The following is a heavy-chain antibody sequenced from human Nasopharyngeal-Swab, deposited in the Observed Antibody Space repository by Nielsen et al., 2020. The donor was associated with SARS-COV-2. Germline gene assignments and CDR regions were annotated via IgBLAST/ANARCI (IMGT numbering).Heavy chain of an antibody. D-gene: IGHD5-18*01. CDR2: INPSGGSP. J-gene: IGHJ6*02. V-gene: IGHV1-46*01. CDR3: ARVGLVPIQRFVTFPQYYCYYGMDV. Sequence: ASVKASCKASGYTFTSYYMHWVRQAPGQGLEWMGIINPSGGSPSYAQKFQGRVTMTRDTSTSTVYMELSSLRSEDTAVYYCARVGLVPIQRFVTFPQYYCYYGMDVWGQGTTVTVSS. CDR1: GYTFTSYY.